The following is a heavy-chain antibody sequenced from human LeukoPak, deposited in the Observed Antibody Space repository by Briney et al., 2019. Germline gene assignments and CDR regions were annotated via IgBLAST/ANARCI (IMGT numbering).Heavy chain of an antibody. CDR3: ARARGSYNVGYDY. J-gene: IGHJ4*02. D-gene: IGHD1-26*01. V-gene: IGHV3-33*01. CDR2: IWFDGSNK. CDR1: GFAFSSYG. Sequence: SGGSLRLSCAASGFAFSSYGMHWVRQAPGKGLEWVAVIWFDGSNKYYADSVKGRFIISRDNSKKTLYLQMNSLRAEDTAVYYCARARGSYNVGYDYWGQGALVTVSS.